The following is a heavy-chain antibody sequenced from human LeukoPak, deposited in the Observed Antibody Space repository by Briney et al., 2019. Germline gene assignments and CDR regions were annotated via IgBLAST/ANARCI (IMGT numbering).Heavy chain of an antibody. Sequence: ASVKVSCKASGYTFTSYSISWVRQAPGQGLEWMGRISAYTNYAQKLQGRVTMTTDTSTSTAYMELRSLRSDDTAVYYCARGGSGSRGPFDYWGQGTLVTVSS. J-gene: IGHJ4*02. CDR3: ARGGSGSRGPFDY. CDR1: GYTFTSYS. CDR2: ISAYT. V-gene: IGHV1-18*04. D-gene: IGHD3-10*01.